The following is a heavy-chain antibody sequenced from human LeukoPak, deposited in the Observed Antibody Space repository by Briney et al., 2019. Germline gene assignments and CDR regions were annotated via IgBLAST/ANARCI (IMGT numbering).Heavy chain of an antibody. CDR2: INPNSGGT. CDR1: GYTFTGYY. D-gene: IGHD3-22*01. J-gene: IGHJ4*02. V-gene: IGHV1-2*02. Sequence: GASVAVSCKASGYTFTGYYIHWVRQAPGQGLEWMGWINPNSGGTNSAQQFQGRVTLTRDTSISTAYMELSRLRSDDTAAYYCARDLGYYDRLDQFDCWGQGTLVTVFS. CDR3: ARDLGYYDRLDQFDC.